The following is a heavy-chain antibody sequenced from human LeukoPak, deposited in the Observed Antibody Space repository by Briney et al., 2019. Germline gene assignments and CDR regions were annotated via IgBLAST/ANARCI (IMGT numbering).Heavy chain of an antibody. Sequence: PGGSLRLSCAASGFTFSSYSMNWVRQAPGKGLGWVSYISSSSSTIYYADSVKGRFTISRDNAKNSLYLQMNSLRAEDTAVYYCARDGWPGTIFGPPYFDYWGQGTLVTVSS. J-gene: IGHJ4*02. CDR2: ISSSSSTI. D-gene: IGHD3-3*01. V-gene: IGHV3-48*01. CDR3: ARDGWPGTIFGPPYFDY. CDR1: GFTFSSYS.